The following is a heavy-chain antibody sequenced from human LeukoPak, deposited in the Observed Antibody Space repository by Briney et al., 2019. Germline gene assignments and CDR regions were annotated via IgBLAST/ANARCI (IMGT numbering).Heavy chain of an antibody. CDR1: EFTFSGHA. CDR2: ISYDGNNK. D-gene: IGHD6-19*01. CDR3: ARDGFPGGTVAGTYLNY. V-gene: IGHV3-30-3*01. J-gene: IGHJ4*02. Sequence: PGRSLRLSCAASEFTFSGHAMHWVRQAPGKGLEWVAVISYDGNNKFYADSVKGRFTISRDNSRNTLSLQMNSLRAEDTAVYCCARDGFPGGTVAGTYLNYWGQGTLVTVSS.